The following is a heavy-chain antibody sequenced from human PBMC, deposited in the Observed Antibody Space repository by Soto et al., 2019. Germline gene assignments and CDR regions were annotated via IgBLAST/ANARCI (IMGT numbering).Heavy chain of an antibody. D-gene: IGHD3-22*01. CDR3: ARDRYYYDSSGPTGFDY. Sequence: SETLSLTCTVSGGSISSGDYYWSWIRQPPGKGLEWIGYIYYSGSTYYNPSLKSRVTISVDTSKNQFSLKLSSVTAADTAVYYCARDRYYYDSSGPTGFDYWGQGTLVTVSS. CDR1: GGSISSGDYY. V-gene: IGHV4-30-4*01. CDR2: IYYSGST. J-gene: IGHJ4*02.